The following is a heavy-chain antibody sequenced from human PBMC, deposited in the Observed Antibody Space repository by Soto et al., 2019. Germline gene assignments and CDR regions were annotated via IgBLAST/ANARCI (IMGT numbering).Heavy chain of an antibody. CDR3: ARDDDYGDNGLDY. D-gene: IGHD4-17*01. CDR1: GFTFGRHG. J-gene: IGHJ4*02. Sequence: QVQLVESGGGVVQPGGSLRLSCAASGFTFGRHGMHWVRQAPGKGLEWVAVIGSDGRRASYADSVKGRFTISRDNGQNTLYWQMNTLRAEETAVYYCARDDDYGDNGLDYWGQGTLVTVSS. V-gene: IGHV3-33*01. CDR2: IGSDGRRA.